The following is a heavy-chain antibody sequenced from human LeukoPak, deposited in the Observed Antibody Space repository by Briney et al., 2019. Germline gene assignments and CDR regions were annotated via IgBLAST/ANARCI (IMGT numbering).Heavy chain of an antibody. CDR1: GYTFNNYG. V-gene: IGHV1-18*01. D-gene: IGHD4-23*01. Sequence: ASVKVSCKASGYTFNNYGISWVRQAPGQGLEWMGWISGYNGNTNYAQKRQGRVTMTTDTSTSTAYMELRSLRSDDTAVYYCARARGGYGGTENDDWGQGTLVTVSS. CDR3: ARARGGYGGTENDD. CDR2: ISGYNGNT. J-gene: IGHJ4*02.